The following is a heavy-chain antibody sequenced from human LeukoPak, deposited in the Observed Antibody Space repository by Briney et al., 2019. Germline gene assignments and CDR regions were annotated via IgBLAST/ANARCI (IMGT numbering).Heavy chain of an antibody. Sequence: GASVKVSCKASGYTFTGYYMHWVRQAPGQGLEWMGWINPNSGGTNYAQKFQGRVTMTRDTSISTAYMELSRLRSDDTAVYYCARWDCSSTSCYTYAEYFQHWGQGTLVTVSS. CDR1: GYTFTGYY. CDR2: INPNSGGT. D-gene: IGHD2-2*02. J-gene: IGHJ1*01. V-gene: IGHV1-2*02. CDR3: ARWDCSSTSCYTYAEYFQH.